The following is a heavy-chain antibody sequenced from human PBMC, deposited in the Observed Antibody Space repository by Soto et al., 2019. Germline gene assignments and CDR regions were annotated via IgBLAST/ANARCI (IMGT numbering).Heavy chain of an antibody. CDR1: GVSISDDY. CDR3: ARRYSGYDDAFDI. V-gene: IGHV4-59*01. Sequence: TSETLSLTCTVSGVSISDDYWSWIRQPPGKGLEWIGYIYYSGGTNYNPSLKSRVTTSVDTSNSQFSLKLSSVTAADTAVYYCARRYSGYDDAFDIWGQGTMVTVSS. J-gene: IGHJ3*02. D-gene: IGHD5-12*01. CDR2: IYYSGGT.